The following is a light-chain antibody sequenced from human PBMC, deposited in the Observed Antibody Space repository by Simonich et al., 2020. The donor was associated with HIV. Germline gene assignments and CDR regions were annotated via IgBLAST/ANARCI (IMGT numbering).Light chain of an antibody. CDR3: AAWDDSLSGVL. J-gene: IGLJ2*01. CDR1: SSNIGRNY. CDR2: RNT. Sequence: QSVLTPPPSASGTPGQRVTISCSGSSSNIGRNYVYRYQQLPGTAPKLLIYRNTQRPSGVPDRFSGSKSGTSASLAISVLRSEDEADFYCAAWDDSLSGVLFGGGTKLTVL. V-gene: IGLV1-47*01.